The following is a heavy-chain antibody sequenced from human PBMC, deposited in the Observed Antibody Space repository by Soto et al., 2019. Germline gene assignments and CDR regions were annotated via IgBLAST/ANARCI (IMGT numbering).Heavy chain of an antibody. CDR3: ATAGIAAAGMTFDY. D-gene: IGHD6-13*01. CDR1: GYTLTELS. J-gene: IGHJ4*02. V-gene: IGHV1-24*01. Sequence: ASVKVSCTVSGYTLTELSRHWVRQAPGKGLEWMGGFDPEDGETIYAQKFQGRVTMTEDTSTDTAYMELSSLRSEDTAVYYCATAGIAAAGMTFDYWGQGTLVTVSS. CDR2: FDPEDGET.